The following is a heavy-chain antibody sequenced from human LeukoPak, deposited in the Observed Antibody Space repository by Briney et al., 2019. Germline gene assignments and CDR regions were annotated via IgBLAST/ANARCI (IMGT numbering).Heavy chain of an antibody. V-gene: IGHV3-66*02. CDR3: ARNRDYDQYYFDY. J-gene: IGHJ4*02. CDR2: IYSGGST. D-gene: IGHD5-12*01. CDR1: GFTVSSNY. Sequence: GGSLRLSCAASGFTVSSNYMSWVRQAPGKGLEWVSVIYSGGSTYYADSVKGRFTISRDNSKNTLYLQMNSLRAEDTAVYHCARNRDYDQYYFDYWGQGTLVTVSS.